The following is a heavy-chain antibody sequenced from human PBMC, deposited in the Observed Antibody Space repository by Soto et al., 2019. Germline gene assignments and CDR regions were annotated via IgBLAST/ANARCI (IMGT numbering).Heavy chain of an antibody. CDR1: GGSFTSNNW. V-gene: IGHV4-4*02. D-gene: IGHD1-7*01. CDR2: IYRTGST. Sequence: SETLSLTCAVSGGSFTSNNWWTWVRQPPGQGLEWIGEIYRTGSTNYNPSLKSRVTISLDKSENHFSLKVTSLTAADTAVYYCARRDPGTSVDYWGQGTLVTVSS. J-gene: IGHJ4*02. CDR3: ARRDPGTSVDY.